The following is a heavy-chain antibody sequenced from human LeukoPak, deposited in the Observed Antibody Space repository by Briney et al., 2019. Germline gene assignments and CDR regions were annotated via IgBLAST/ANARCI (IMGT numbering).Heavy chain of an antibody. D-gene: IGHD1-26*01. Sequence: GGSLRLSCAASGFSFSGHYMSWIRQAPGKGLEWVSYISGSGNIMDYADFVKGRFTISRDNAKNSLYLQMNSLRADDTAVYYCARDLIAVVGVADYWGQGTLVTVSS. V-gene: IGHV3-11*01. J-gene: IGHJ4*02. CDR3: ARDLIAVVGVADY. CDR2: ISGSGNIM. CDR1: GFSFSGHY.